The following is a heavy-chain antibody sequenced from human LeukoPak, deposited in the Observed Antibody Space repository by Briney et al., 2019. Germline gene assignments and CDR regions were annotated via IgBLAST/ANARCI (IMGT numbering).Heavy chain of an antibody. V-gene: IGHV3-43*02. J-gene: IGHJ4*02. CDR2: ISGDGGST. CDR3: AKDNRVLRYLDWLLWPPDY. D-gene: IGHD3-9*01. Sequence: QSGGSLRLSCAVSGFTFDDYAMHWVRQAPGKGLEWVSLISGDGGSTYYADSVKGRFTISRDNSKNSLYLQMNSLRTEDTALYYCAKDNRVLRYLDWLLWPPDYWGQGTLVTVSS. CDR1: GFTFDDYA.